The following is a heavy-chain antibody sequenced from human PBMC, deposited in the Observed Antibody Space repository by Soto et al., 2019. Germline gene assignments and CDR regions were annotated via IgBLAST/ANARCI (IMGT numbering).Heavy chain of an antibody. CDR2: IHCSGST. V-gene: IGHV4-61*08. CDR3: ETWSYGMDV. CDR1: SGSVSSCDYY. J-gene: IGHJ6*02. Sequence: PSETLSLTCTVSSGSVSSCDYYWSWIRQPPGKGPEWLGYIHCSGSTNYNPSLKSRVTISKDRSKNQFSLRLSSVTAADTAVYFCETWSYGMDVWGRGTTVTVSS.